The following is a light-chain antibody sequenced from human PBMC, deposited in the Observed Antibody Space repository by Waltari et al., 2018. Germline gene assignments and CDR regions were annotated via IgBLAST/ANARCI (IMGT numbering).Light chain of an antibody. V-gene: IGLV2-14*03. J-gene: IGLJ2*01. CDR2: DVN. CDR3: SSYSTSSSLIL. Sequence: QSALSQPASVSGSPGQSITISCTGASSDVGGHDYVSWYQQPPGQAPKLIIRDVNNRPSGVSNRFSGSKSGNTASLTISGLQAEDEADYYCSSYSTSSSLILFGEGTKVTVL. CDR1: SSDVGGHDY.